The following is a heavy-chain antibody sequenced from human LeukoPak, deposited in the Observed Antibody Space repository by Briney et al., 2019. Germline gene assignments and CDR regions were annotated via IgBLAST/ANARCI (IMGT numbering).Heavy chain of an antibody. CDR2: IYYSGST. Sequence: SETLSLTCTVSGGSISSYYWSWIRQPPGKGLEWIGYIYYSGSTNYNPSLKSRVTISVDTSKNQFSLKLSSVTAADTAVYYCASYHIRETFDYWGQGTLVTVSS. CDR1: GGSISSYY. D-gene: IGHD1-14*01. J-gene: IGHJ4*02. V-gene: IGHV4-59*01. CDR3: ASYHIRETFDY.